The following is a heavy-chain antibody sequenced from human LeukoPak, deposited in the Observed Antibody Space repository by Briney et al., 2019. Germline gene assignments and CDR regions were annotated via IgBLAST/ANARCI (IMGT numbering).Heavy chain of an antibody. V-gene: IGHV1-46*01. CDR3: ARDRWGEGYCSGGSCYGTFDY. D-gene: IGHD2-15*01. CDR2: INPSGGST. Sequence: ASVKVSCKASGYTFTSYYMQWVRQAPGQGLEWMGIINPSGGSTSYAQKFQGRVTMTRDTSTRRVYMELSSLRSEDTAVYYCARDRWGEGYCSGGSCYGTFDYWGQGTLVTVSS. CDR1: GYTFTSYY. J-gene: IGHJ4*02.